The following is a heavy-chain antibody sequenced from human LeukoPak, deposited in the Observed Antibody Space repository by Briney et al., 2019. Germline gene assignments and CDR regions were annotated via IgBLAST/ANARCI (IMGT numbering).Heavy chain of an antibody. V-gene: IGHV3-66*01. Sequence: GSLRLSCAASGFTVSSNYMSWVRQAPGKGLEWVSVIYSGGSTYYADSVKGRFTISRDNSKNTLYLQMNSLRAEDTAVYYCARDWREYSGYDYNYWGQGTLVTVSS. CDR2: IYSGGST. CDR1: GFTVSSNY. D-gene: IGHD5-12*01. CDR3: ARDWREYSGYDYNY. J-gene: IGHJ4*02.